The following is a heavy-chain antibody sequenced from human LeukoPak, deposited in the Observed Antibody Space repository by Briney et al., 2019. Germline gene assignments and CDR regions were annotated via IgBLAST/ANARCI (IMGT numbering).Heavy chain of an antibody. J-gene: IGHJ4*02. CDR1: RFTFSTYG. CDR2: ISYDGSNK. D-gene: IGHD1-26*01. Sequence: GGSLRLSCAASRFTFSTYGMHWVRQAPGKGLEWVAVISYDGSNKYYADSVKGRFTISRDNSKNTLYLQMNSLRVEDTAVYYCAKGGPPTGASPRPWDFNYWGQGTLVTVSS. CDR3: AKGGPPTGASPRPWDFNY. V-gene: IGHV3-30*18.